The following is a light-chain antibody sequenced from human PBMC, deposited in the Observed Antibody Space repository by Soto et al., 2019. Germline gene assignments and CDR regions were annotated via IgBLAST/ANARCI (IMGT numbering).Light chain of an antibody. CDR3: QQYHNYPRT. CDR1: ESIRTW. CDR2: DAS. V-gene: IGKV1-5*01. J-gene: IGKJ1*01. Sequence: DIQMTQSPSTLSASIGDRVTITCRASESIRTWLAWYQHKPGKAPKFLIYDASSLESGVPSRFSGSGSGTEITLTISNLQPDDYATYFCQQYHNYPRTFGQGTKVEIK.